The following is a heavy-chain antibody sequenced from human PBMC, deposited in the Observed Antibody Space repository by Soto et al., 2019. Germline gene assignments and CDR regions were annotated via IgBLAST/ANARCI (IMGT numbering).Heavy chain of an antibody. CDR2: VDYSGSK. D-gene: IGHD6-6*01. J-gene: IGHJ4*01. Sequence: SETLSLTCTVFGDSITSSNYYWAWIRQPPGKGLEWIGSVDYSGSKYYNPAVKSRLTFSMDTSKNQFSLALTSVTAADTAVYYCAAYGSSSHEEDYWGQGTLFTVSS. CDR1: GDSITSSNYY. CDR3: AAYGSSSHEEDY. V-gene: IGHV4-39*01.